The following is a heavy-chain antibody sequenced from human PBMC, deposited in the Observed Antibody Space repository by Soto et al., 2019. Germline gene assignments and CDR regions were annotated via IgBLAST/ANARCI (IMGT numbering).Heavy chain of an antibody. CDR2: ISGSGGST. J-gene: IGHJ6*03. D-gene: IGHD2-21*02. CDR1: GFTFSSYA. CDR3: AKDLSTVTAGIYYMDV. Sequence: GGSLRLSCAASGFTFSSYAMSWVRQAPGKGLEWVSAISGSGGSTYYADSVKGRFTISRDNSKNTLYLQMNSLRAEDTAVYYCAKDLSTVTAGIYYMDVWGKGTTVTVSS. V-gene: IGHV3-23*01.